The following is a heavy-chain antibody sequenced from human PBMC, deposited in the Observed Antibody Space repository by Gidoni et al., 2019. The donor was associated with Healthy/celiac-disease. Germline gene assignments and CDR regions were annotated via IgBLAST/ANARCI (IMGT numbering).Heavy chain of an antibody. CDR3: AKDIEDYGGYGGFDY. J-gene: IGHJ4*02. Sequence: EVQLVESGGGLVQPGRSLRLSCAASGFTFDDYAMHWVRQAPGKGLEWVSGISWNSGSIGYADSVKGRFTISRDNAKNSRDLQMNSLRAEDTALYYCAKDIEDYGGYGGFDYWGQGTLVTVSS. CDR1: GFTFDDYA. CDR2: ISWNSGSI. D-gene: IGHD4-17*01. V-gene: IGHV3-9*01.